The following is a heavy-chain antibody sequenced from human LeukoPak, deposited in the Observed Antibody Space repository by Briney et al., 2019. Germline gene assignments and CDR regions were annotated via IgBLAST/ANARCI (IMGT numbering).Heavy chain of an antibody. V-gene: IGHV1-46*01. CDR2: INPSGGST. Sequence: ASVKVSCKASGYTFTSYYMHWVRQAPGQGLEWMGIINPSGGSTSYAQKFQGRVTMTRDTSISTAYMELSRLRSDDTAVYYCARAHYYYDSSGKGEFDYWGQGTLVTVSS. CDR3: ARAHYYYDSSGKGEFDY. D-gene: IGHD3-22*01. CDR1: GYTFTSYY. J-gene: IGHJ4*02.